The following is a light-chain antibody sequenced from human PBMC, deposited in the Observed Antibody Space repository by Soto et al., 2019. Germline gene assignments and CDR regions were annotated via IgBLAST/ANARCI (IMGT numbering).Light chain of an antibody. V-gene: IGLV2-14*01. J-gene: IGLJ1*01. CDR1: RSDGGGYNY. CDR3: SSYTSSSTLLYV. CDR2: EVS. Sequence: QSALAHPASVSGSPGQSITISCTGTRSDGGGYNYVSWYQQHPGKAPKLMIYEVSNRPSGVSNRFSGSKSGNTASLTISGLQAEDEADYYCSSYTSSSTLLYVFGTGTKVTVL.